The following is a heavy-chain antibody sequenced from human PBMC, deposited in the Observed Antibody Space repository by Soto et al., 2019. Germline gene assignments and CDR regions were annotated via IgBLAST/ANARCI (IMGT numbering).Heavy chain of an antibody. D-gene: IGHD6-13*01. CDR3: ATTSIAAPAGNWFDP. CDR2: IDPSDSYT. CDR1: GYSFTSYW. V-gene: IGHV5-10-1*03. J-gene: IGHJ5*02. Sequence: EVQLVQSGAEVKKPGESLRISCKGSGYSFTSYWISWVRQMPGKGLEWMGRIDPSDSYTNYSPSFQGHVTISADKSISTAYLQWSSLKASDTAMYYCATTSIAAPAGNWFDPWGQGTLVTVSS.